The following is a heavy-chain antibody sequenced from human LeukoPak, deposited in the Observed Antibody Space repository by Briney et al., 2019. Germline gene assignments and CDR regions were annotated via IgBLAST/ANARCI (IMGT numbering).Heavy chain of an antibody. CDR3: ARDRMSNSWYDY. V-gene: IGHV3-7*01. D-gene: IGHD6-13*01. Sequence: PGGSLRLSCAASGFTFSDYYMSWIRQAPGKGLEWAANIKQDGSEKYYVDSVKGRFTISRDNAKNSLYLQMNSLRAEDTAVYYCARDRMSNSWYDYWGQGTLVTVSS. CDR1: GFTFSDYY. J-gene: IGHJ4*02. CDR2: IKQDGSEK.